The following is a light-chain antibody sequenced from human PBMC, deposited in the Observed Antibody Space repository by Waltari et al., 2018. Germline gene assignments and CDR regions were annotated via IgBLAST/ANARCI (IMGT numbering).Light chain of an antibody. V-gene: IGLV1-47*01. J-gene: IGLJ2*01. CDR1: SPNIGSNF. Sequence: QSVLTQPPSASGTPGPRVTISCSGSSPNIGSNFVYWYQQLPGTAPKLLIYRNTQRPSGVPDRFSGSKSGTSASLALSGLRSEDEADYYCAAWDDSLSGPVFGGGTKLTVL. CDR2: RNT. CDR3: AAWDDSLSGPV.